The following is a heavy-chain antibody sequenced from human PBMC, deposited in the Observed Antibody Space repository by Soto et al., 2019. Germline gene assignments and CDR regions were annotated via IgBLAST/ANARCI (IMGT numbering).Heavy chain of an antibody. V-gene: IGHV4-59*02. D-gene: IGHD3-3*01. Sequence: SETLSLTCTVSGDSVSGYYWTWIRQPPEKELEWIGYIYYSGSTNYNPSLRSRVTISIDTSKNHFSLILSSVTAADTAVYYCARAYDYNIWSGYGAFDIWGQGTMVTVSS. J-gene: IGHJ3*02. CDR2: IYYSGST. CDR3: ARAYDYNIWSGYGAFDI. CDR1: GDSVSGYY.